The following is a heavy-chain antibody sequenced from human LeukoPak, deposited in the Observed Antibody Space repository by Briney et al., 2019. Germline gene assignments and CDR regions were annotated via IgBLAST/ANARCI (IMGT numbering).Heavy chain of an antibody. J-gene: IGHJ5*02. CDR3: ARAADEDIVVVVAATPGSWFDP. CDR2: INPNSGGT. Sequence: ASPKVSCKASGYTFTGYYMHWVRQAPGQGLEWMGWINPNSGGTNYAQKFQGRVTMTRDTSISTAYMELSRLRSDDTAVYYCARAADEDIVVVVAATPGSWFDPWGQGTLVTVSS. V-gene: IGHV1-2*02. CDR1: GYTFTGYY. D-gene: IGHD2-15*01.